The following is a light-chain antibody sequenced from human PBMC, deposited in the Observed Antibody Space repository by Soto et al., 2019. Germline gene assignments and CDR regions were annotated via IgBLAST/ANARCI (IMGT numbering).Light chain of an antibody. CDR1: QSISSY. J-gene: IGKJ1*01. CDR2: AAS. V-gene: IGKV1-39*01. CDR3: QQSYSTPSK. Sequence: DIQMTQSPSSLSASVGDRVTITCRASQSISSYFNWYQQKPGKAPKLLIYAASSLQSGVPSRFSGSGSGTDFTLTISSLQPEDFATYYCQQSYSTPSKFGQGTKVEIK.